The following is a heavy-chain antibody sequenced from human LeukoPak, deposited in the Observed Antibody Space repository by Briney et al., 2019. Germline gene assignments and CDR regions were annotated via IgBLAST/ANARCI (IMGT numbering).Heavy chain of an antibody. CDR3: AKILNTMVRGVIIPPFFDY. CDR2: ISGSGGST. Sequence: PGGSLRLSCAASGFTFSSYAMSWVRQAPGKGLEWVSAISGSGGSTYYADSVKGRFTISRDNSKNTLYLQMNSLRAEDTAVYYCAKILNTMVRGVIIPPFFDYWGQGTLVTVSS. D-gene: IGHD3-10*01. V-gene: IGHV3-23*01. CDR1: GFTFSSYA. J-gene: IGHJ4*02.